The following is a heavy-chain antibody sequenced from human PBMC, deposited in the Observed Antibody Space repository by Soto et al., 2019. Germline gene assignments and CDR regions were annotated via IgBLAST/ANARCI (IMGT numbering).Heavy chain of an antibody. CDR2: ISAHKGST. D-gene: IGHD1-1*01. CDR1: GYGFTTYG. CDR3: ARGRYGDY. J-gene: IGHJ4*02. Sequence: QVHLVQSGAEVKKPGASVKVSCKGSGYGFTTYGITWVRQAPGQGLEWMAWISAHKGSTHYAQKLQGRVTVTRDTSTSTAYMELRSLRSDDTAVYYCARGRYGDYWGQGALVTASS. V-gene: IGHV1-18*01.